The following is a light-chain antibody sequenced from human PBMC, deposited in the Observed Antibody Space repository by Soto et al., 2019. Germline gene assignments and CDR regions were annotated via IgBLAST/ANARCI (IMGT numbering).Light chain of an antibody. CDR3: QQRSNWPST. CDR1: LSGSGY. J-gene: IGKJ4*01. V-gene: IGKV3-11*01. Sequence: EIVLTQAPATLSLSPGNRATLSCRASLSGSGYLAWYQQKPGQAPRLLIYDASNRATGIPARFSGSGSGTDFTLTITSLEPEDFAVYYCQQRSNWPSTFGGGTKVEI. CDR2: DAS.